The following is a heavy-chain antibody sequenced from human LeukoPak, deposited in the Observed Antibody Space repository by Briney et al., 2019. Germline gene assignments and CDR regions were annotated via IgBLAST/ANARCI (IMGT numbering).Heavy chain of an antibody. CDR1: GFTVSSNY. Sequence: PGGSLRLSCAASGFTVSSNYMSWVRQAPGKELEWVSVIYSGGSTYYADSVKGRFTISRDNSKNTLYLQMNSLRAEDTAVYYCAKAVGNWNDVSYYYYYGMDVWGQGTTVTVSS. CDR2: IYSGGST. D-gene: IGHD1-20*01. V-gene: IGHV3-66*01. CDR3: AKAVGNWNDVSYYYYYGMDV. J-gene: IGHJ6*02.